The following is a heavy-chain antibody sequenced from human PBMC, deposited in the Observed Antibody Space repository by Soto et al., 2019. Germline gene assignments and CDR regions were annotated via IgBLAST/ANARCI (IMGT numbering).Heavy chain of an antibody. CDR2: IYPGDSDT. J-gene: IGHJ4*02. V-gene: IGHV5-51*01. CDR1: GYSFDIFW. Sequence: PVESLKISCMATGYSFDIFWIAWVRQMPGKGLEWMGIIYPGDSDTRYSPSFQGRVTISADRSFNKVFLQWNNLEASDTAMYYCARQDTTSPLDYWGQGTLVTVS. CDR3: ARQDTTSPLDY.